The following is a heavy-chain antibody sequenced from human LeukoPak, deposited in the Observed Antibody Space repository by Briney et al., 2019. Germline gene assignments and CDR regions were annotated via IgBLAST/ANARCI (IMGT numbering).Heavy chain of an antibody. J-gene: IGHJ4*02. V-gene: IGHV1-2*02. CDR3: TRVWHYYDGSGYYYPDYFDY. CDR1: GYTFTGYH. D-gene: IGHD3-22*01. CDR2: INANSGGT. Sequence: ASVKVSCEGFGYTFTGYHMHWVRQAPGQGLEWMGWINANSGGTNYAQKFQGRVTMTRDTSISTAYMELRRLKSDDTAIYYCTRVWHYYDGSGYYYPDYFDYWGQGTLVTVSS.